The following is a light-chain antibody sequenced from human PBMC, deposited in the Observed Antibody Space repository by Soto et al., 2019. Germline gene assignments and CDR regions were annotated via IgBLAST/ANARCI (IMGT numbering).Light chain of an antibody. J-gene: IGKJ5*01. Sequence: DIVLTQSPGTLSLSPGERATLSCRASHSVSSSYFAWYQQEPGQTPRLLIFGATSRATGVPDRISGSESGTDFTLTISRLEPEDFAVYYCQQYGDLPTFGQGTRLEIK. V-gene: IGKV3-20*01. CDR3: QQYGDLPT. CDR2: GAT. CDR1: HSVSSSY.